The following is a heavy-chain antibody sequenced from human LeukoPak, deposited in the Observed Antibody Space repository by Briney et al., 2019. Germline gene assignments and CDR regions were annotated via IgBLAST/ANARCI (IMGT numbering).Heavy chain of an antibody. J-gene: IGHJ4*02. CDR1: GFSFSGYE. CDR3: ARANYGDYLVDY. D-gene: IGHD4-17*01. V-gene: IGHV3-48*03. Sequence: PGVSLRLSCAASGFSFSGYEMNWVRQAPGKGREGVSYITSICSTMFYADSVEGRFTISRDNTKNSLYLQMNSLRAEDTAVYYCARANYGDYLVDYWGQGTLVTVSS. CDR2: ITSICSTM.